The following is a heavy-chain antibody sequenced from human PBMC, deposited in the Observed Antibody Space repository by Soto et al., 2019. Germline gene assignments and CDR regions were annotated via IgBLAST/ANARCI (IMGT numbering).Heavy chain of an antibody. V-gene: IGHV1-46*01. J-gene: IGHJ1*01. D-gene: IGHD2-15*01. CDR1: GYKFTTYF. CDR3: VRGYCTPSHCSGDFQF. CDR2: IHPSGDT. Sequence: ASVKVSCKASGYKFTTYFIHWVRQAPGQGLEWMGMIHPSGDTGYAQKFRGRVTMTIDTSTTTAYMELRNLTSEDTAVYFSVRGYCTPSHCSGDFQFWGKGTLVTVPQ.